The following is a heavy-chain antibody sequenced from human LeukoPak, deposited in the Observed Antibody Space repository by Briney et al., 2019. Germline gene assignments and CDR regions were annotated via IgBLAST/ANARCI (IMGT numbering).Heavy chain of an antibody. CDR3: ARARAAELGTFPSLDY. J-gene: IGHJ4*02. V-gene: IGHV4-38-2*01. D-gene: IGHD7-27*01. CDR1: GYSISSGYY. CDR2: IYHSGCT. Sequence: SETLSLTCAVSGYSISSGYYWGWIRQPPGKGLEWIGIIYHSGCTYYNPSLKSRVTISVDTSKNQLSLKLSSVTAADTAVYYCARARAAELGTFPSLDYWGQGTLVTVSS.